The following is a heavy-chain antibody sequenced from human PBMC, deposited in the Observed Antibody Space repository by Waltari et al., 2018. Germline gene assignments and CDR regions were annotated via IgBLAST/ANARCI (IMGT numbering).Heavy chain of an antibody. CDR2: IYSGGST. Sequence: EVQLVETGGGLIQPGGSLRLSCAASGFTVRSNYMSWVRQAPGKGLEWVSVIYSGGSTYYADSVKGRFTISRDNSKNTLYLQMNSLRAEDTAVYYCARATTVAGGWFDPWGQGTLVTVSS. J-gene: IGHJ5*02. CDR3: ARATTVAGGWFDP. CDR1: GFTVRSNY. D-gene: IGHD6-19*01. V-gene: IGHV3-53*02.